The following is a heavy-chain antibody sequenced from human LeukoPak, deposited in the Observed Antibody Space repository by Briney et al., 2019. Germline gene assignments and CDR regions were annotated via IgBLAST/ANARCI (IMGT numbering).Heavy chain of an antibody. V-gene: IGHV3-30-3*01. J-gene: IGHJ4*02. CDR1: GFTFINYA. D-gene: IGHD6-6*01. CDR2: VSYDGSNK. Sequence: GGSLRLSCAASGFTFINYAMHWVRQAPGKGLEWVAVVSYDGSNKYYADSVKGRFTISRDNSKNTLCLQMNSLRAEDTAVYYCVKDREYSSSGHYFDYWGQGTLVTVSS. CDR3: VKDREYSSSGHYFDY.